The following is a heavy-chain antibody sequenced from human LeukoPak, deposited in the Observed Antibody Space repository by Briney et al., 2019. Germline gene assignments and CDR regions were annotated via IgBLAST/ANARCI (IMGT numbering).Heavy chain of an antibody. CDR3: ARDQGDSSGYYNY. CDR1: GFTFSSYG. D-gene: IGHD3-22*01. Sequence: GGSLRLSCAASGFTFSSYGMHWVRQAPGKGLEWVAIMWYDGSNKYYTDSVKGRFTISRDNSKNTLYLQMNSLRAEDTAVYYCARDQGDSSGYYNYWGQGTLVTVSS. V-gene: IGHV3-33*01. CDR2: MWYDGSNK. J-gene: IGHJ4*02.